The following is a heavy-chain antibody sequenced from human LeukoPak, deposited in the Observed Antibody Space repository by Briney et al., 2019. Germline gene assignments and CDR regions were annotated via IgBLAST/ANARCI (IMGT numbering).Heavy chain of an antibody. CDR2: IYYTGNT. V-gene: IGHV4-30-4*07. CDR3: ARVLAAAGNNWFDP. D-gene: IGHD6-13*01. Sequence: SETLSLTCTVSGVSISTSNYYWSWIRQPPGKGMEWIAYIYYTGNTYFNPSLKSRVTISVDTSKNQFSLKLSSVTAADTAVYYCARVLAAAGNNWFDPWGQGTLVTVSS. J-gene: IGHJ5*02. CDR1: GVSISTSNYY.